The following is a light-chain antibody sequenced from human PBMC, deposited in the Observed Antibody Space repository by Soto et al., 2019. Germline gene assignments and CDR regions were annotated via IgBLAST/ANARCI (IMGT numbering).Light chain of an antibody. CDR1: SSDIGGSDY. J-gene: IGLJ2*01. Sequence: QSALTQPASVSGSPGQSITLSCTGTSSDIGGSDYVSWYPRHPGKAPKLIIYDVNNRPSGVSNRFAGSKSGNTASLTISGLQAEDEADYYCTSYASGSSHVVFGGGTKLTVL. V-gene: IGLV2-14*01. CDR3: TSYASGSSHVV. CDR2: DVN.